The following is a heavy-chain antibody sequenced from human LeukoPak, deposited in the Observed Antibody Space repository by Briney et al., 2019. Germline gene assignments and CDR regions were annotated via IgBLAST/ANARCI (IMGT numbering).Heavy chain of an antibody. Sequence: PGGSLRLSCAASGFTFSTFWMHWARQAPGKGLVRVARINSDGSRTNYADSVKGRFTISRDNAKNTLYLQMNSLRAEDTAVYYCARDPIRGDIIVVPPAVHYMDVWGKGTTVTVSS. CDR1: GFTFSTFW. V-gene: IGHV3-74*01. J-gene: IGHJ6*03. CDR3: ARDPIRGDIIVVPPAVHYMDV. D-gene: IGHD2-2*01. CDR2: INSDGSRT.